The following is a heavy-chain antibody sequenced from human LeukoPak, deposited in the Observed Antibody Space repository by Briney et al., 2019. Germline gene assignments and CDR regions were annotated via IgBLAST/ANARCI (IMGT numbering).Heavy chain of an antibody. J-gene: IGHJ4*02. CDR3: ARSPLYCSSTSCYESPLYYFDY. D-gene: IGHD2-2*01. CDR1: GGTLSSYA. Sequence: ASVKVSCKASGGTLSSYAISWVRQAPGQGLEWMGGIIPIFGTANYAQKFQGRVTITADKSTSTAYMELSSLRSEGTAVYYCARSPLYCSSTSCYESPLYYFDYWGQGTLVTVSS. CDR2: IIPIFGTA. V-gene: IGHV1-69*06.